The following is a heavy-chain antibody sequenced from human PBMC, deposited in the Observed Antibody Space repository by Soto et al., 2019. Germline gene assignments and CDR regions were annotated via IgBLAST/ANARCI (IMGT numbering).Heavy chain of an antibody. CDR2: IYYSGST. V-gene: IGHV4-31*03. Sequence: SETLSLTCTFSGGSISSGGYYWSWIRQHPGKGLEWIGYIYYSGSTYYNPSLKSRVTISVDTSKNQFSLKLSSVTAADTAVYYCARVETYYYYGMDVWGQGTTVTVSS. J-gene: IGHJ6*02. CDR1: GGSISSGGYY. D-gene: IGHD3-3*01. CDR3: ARVETYYYYGMDV.